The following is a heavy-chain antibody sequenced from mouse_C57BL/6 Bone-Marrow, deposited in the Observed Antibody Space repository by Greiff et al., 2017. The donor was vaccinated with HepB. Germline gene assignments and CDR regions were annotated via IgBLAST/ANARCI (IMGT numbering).Heavy chain of an antibody. J-gene: IGHJ1*03. CDR1: GFTFSDYY. Sequence: EVKLMESGGGLVQPGGSLKLSCAASGFTFSDYYMYWVRQTPEKRLEWVAYISNGGGSTYYPDTVKGRFTISRDNAKNTLYLQMSRLKSEDTAMYYCARHKGSNGYFDVWGTGTTVTVSS. V-gene: IGHV5-12*01. CDR2: ISNGGGST. D-gene: IGHD2-5*01. CDR3: ARHKGSNGYFDV.